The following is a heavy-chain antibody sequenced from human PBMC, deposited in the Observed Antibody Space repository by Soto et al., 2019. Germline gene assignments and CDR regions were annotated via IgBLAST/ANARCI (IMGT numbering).Heavy chain of an antibody. CDR3: ARLGPTRILDP. Sequence: SETLSLTCAVSGGSIGSGDYYWSWIRQPPGKGLEWIGYIYYSGSTYYNPSLKSRVTISVDTSKNQFSLKLSSVTAADTAVYYCARLGPTRILDPWGQGTLVTVSS. CDR1: GGSIGSGDYY. V-gene: IGHV4-30-4*01. CDR2: IYYSGST. D-gene: IGHD2-15*01. J-gene: IGHJ5*02.